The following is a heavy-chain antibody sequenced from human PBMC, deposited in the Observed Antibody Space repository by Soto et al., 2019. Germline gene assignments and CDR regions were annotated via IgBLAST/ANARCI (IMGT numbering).Heavy chain of an antibody. CDR2: ISSSSSTI. Sequence: EVQLVESGGGLVQPGGSLRLSCAASGFTFSSYSMNWVRQAPGKGLEWVSYISSSSSTIYYADSVKGRFTISRDNAKNSLYLQMNSLRAEDTAVYYCARVGNGARSDAFDIWGQGTMVTVSS. J-gene: IGHJ3*02. D-gene: IGHD1-26*01. V-gene: IGHV3-48*01. CDR3: ARVGNGARSDAFDI. CDR1: GFTFSSYS.